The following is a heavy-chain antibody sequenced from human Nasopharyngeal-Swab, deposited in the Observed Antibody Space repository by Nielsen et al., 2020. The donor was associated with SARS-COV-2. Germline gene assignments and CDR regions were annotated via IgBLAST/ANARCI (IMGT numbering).Heavy chain of an antibody. CDR3: ARGTGRY. Sequence: GESLKISCAASGFTFSSYAMHWVRQAPGKGLEWVANIKQDGSEKYYVDSVKGRFTISRDNAKNSLYLQMNSLRAEDTAVYYCARGTGRYWGQGTLVTVSS. V-gene: IGHV3-7*03. J-gene: IGHJ4*02. CDR2: IKQDGSEK. D-gene: IGHD3-10*01. CDR1: GFTFSSYA.